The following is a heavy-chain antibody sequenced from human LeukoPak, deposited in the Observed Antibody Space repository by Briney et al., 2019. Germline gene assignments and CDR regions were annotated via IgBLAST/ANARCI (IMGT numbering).Heavy chain of an antibody. CDR2: ISGSGRST. D-gene: IGHD1-26*01. Sequence: GGSLRLSCAGSGFTFNTSAMSWVRQAPGKGLEWVSAISGSGRSTYYTDSVRGRFIISRDNSKNTLYLQMNSLRAEDTAVYFCAKGRGTRVYNWFDTWGQGILVTVSS. V-gene: IGHV3-23*01. CDR1: GFTFNTSA. CDR3: AKGRGTRVYNWFDT. J-gene: IGHJ5*02.